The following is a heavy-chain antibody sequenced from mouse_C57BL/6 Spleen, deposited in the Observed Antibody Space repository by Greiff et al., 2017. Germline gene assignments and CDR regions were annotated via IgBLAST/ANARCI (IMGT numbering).Heavy chain of an antibody. Sequence: EVKLMESGGGLVKPGGSLKLSCAASGFTFSDYGMHWVRQAPEQGLEWVAYISSGSSTIYYADTVKGRFTISRDNAKNTLFLQMTSLRYENTAMYYCARGDYDDGPFAYWGQGTLVTVSA. CDR2: ISSGSSTI. V-gene: IGHV5-17*01. CDR3: ARGDYDDGPFAY. J-gene: IGHJ3*01. CDR1: GFTFSDYG. D-gene: IGHD2-4*01.